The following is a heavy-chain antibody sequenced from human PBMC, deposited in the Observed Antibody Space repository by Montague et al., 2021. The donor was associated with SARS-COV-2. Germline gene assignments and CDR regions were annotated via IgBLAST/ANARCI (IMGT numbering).Heavy chain of an antibody. CDR3: ASELADYGDFDY. D-gene: IGHD4-17*01. CDR1: GFTFSSYA. J-gene: IGHJ4*02. Sequence: SLILSCAASGFTFSSYAMHWVRQAPVKGLEWVAVISYDGSNKYYXDSVKGRFTISRDNSKNTLYLQMNSLRAEDTAVYYCASELADYGDFDYWGQGTLVTVSS. CDR2: ISYDGSNK. V-gene: IGHV3-30-3*01.